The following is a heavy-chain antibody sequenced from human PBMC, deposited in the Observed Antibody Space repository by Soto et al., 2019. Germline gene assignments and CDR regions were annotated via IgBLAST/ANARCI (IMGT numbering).Heavy chain of an antibody. Sequence: ASVKVSCKASGYTFTGYYMHWVRQAPGQGLEWMGWINPNSGGTNYAQKFQGWVTMTRDTSISTAYMELSRLRSDDTAVYYCARSFLEWLRGPLYYYYGMDVWGQGTTVTVSS. J-gene: IGHJ6*02. D-gene: IGHD3-3*01. CDR3: ARSFLEWLRGPLYYYYGMDV. CDR1: GYTFTGYY. CDR2: INPNSGGT. V-gene: IGHV1-2*04.